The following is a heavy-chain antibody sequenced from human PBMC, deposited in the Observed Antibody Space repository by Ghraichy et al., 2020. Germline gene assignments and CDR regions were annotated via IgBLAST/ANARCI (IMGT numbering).Heavy chain of an antibody. CDR2: INSDGSST. V-gene: IGHV3-74*01. CDR3: ARINVTRRSCDY. Sequence: GGSLRLSCAASGFTFSTYWMEWVRQVPGKGLLWVSRINSDGSSTTYADSVKGRFTVSRDNAKNSLFLQMNSLRAEDAAIYYCARINVTRRSCDYWGQGTVVTVSS. D-gene: IGHD2-2*01. J-gene: IGHJ4*02. CDR1: GFTFSTYW.